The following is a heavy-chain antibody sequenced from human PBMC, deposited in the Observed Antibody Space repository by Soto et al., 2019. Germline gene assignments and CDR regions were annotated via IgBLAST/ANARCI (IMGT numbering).Heavy chain of an antibody. J-gene: IGHJ6*02. V-gene: IGHV3-13*01. CDR3: ARAAGYSYGSYYYYYGVDV. Sequence: GGSLRLSCAASGFTFSSYDMHWVRQATGKGLEWVSVIGTAGDTYYPGSVKGRFTISRENAKNSFYLQMNSLRAEDTAVYYCARAAGYSYGSYYYYYGVDVWGQGTTVTVSS. CDR1: GFTFSSYD. D-gene: IGHD5-18*01. CDR2: IGTAGDT.